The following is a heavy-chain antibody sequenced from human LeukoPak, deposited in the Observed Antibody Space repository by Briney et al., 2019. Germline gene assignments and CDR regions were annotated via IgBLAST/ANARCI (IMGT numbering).Heavy chain of an antibody. J-gene: IGHJ6*02. CDR2: ISYDGSNK. D-gene: IGHD3-16*02. CDR1: GFTFSSYA. CDR3: AREGMITFGGIIAPYYYYGMDV. V-gene: IGHV3-30*04. Sequence: PGGSLRLSCAASGFTFSSYAMHWVRQAPGKGLEGVAVISYDGSNKYYADSVKGRFTISRDNSKNTLYLQMNSLRAEDTAAYYCAREGMITFGGIIAPYYYYGMDVWGQGTTVTVSS.